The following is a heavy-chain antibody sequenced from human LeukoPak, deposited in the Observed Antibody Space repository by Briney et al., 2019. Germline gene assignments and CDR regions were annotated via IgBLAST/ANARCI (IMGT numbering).Heavy chain of an antibody. Sequence: GGSLRLSCVASGFTFSSYSMNWVRQAPGKGLEWVSILGSSSGYINYADSLSGRVTISRDNAKNSLYLQVNSLRAEDTAVYYCAREYCSGGSCYWGAFDIWGQGTMVTVSS. J-gene: IGHJ3*02. D-gene: IGHD2-15*01. CDR3: AREYCSGGSCYWGAFDI. CDR2: LGSSSGYI. CDR1: GFTFSSYS. V-gene: IGHV3-21*01.